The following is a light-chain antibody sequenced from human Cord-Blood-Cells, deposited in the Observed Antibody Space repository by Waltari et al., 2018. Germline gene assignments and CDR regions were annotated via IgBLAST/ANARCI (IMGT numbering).Light chain of an antibody. CDR1: QSVLYSSNNKNY. V-gene: IGKV4-1*01. Sequence: DIVMTQSPDSLAVSLGERATINCKSSQSVLYSSNNKNYLAWYQKKPGQPPKLLIYWASTRESGVPDRFSGCGSGTDFTLTISSLQAEDVAVYYCQQYYSTLTFGGGTKVEIK. CDR3: QQYYSTLT. CDR2: WAS. J-gene: IGKJ4*01.